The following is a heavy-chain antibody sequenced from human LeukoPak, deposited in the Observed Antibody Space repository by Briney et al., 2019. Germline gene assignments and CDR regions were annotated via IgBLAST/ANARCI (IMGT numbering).Heavy chain of an antibody. V-gene: IGHV5-51*01. CDR1: GYSFTSYW. J-gene: IGHJ4*02. CDR2: IYPGDSDT. D-gene: IGHD6-13*01. CDR3: ARRASSSWYVTNPFDY. Sequence: GESLKISCKGSGYSFTSYWIGWVRQLPGKGLEWMGIIYPGDSDTRYSPSFQGQVTISADKSISTAYLQWSSLKASDTAMYYCARRASSSWYVTNPFDYWGQGTLVTVSS.